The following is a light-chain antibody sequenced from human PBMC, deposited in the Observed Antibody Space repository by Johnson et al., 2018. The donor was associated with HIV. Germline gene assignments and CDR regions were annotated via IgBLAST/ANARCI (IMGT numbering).Light chain of an antibody. CDR3: ATWDTSLSAGGV. J-gene: IGLJ1*01. V-gene: IGLV1-51*02. CDR1: SSTFGNSY. CDR2: KNN. Sequence: QSVLTQPPSVSAAPGQRVTISCSGTSSTFGNSYISWYQLLPGSPPKLLIFKNNERPSGIPDRFSGSKSGTSATLDITGLQTGDAADYYCATWDTSLSAGGVFGTGTKVTVL.